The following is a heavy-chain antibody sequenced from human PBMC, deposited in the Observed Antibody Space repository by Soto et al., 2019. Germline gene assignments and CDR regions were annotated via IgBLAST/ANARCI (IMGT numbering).Heavy chain of an antibody. CDR1: GFTFSTYG. Sequence: GGSLRLSCAASGFTFSTYGMHWVRQAPGKGLEWVAVISYDGSNKYYADSVKGRFAISRDNSKNTLYLQMNSLRAEDTAVYYCAKEGHYYDILTVYRSYYGMYFCGRGT. D-gene: IGHD3-9*01. CDR3: AKEGHYYDILTVYRSYYGMYF. V-gene: IGHV3-30*18. J-gene: IGHJ6*02. CDR2: ISYDGSNK.